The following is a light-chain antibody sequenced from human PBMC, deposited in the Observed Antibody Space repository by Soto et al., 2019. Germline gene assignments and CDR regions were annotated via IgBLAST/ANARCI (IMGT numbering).Light chain of an antibody. CDR2: DVS. J-gene: IGLJ2*01. Sequence: QSVLTQPRSVSGSPGQSVTISCTGTSSDVGSYNYVSWYQQHPGKAPKLMIYDVSKRPSGVPDRFSGSKSGNTASLTISGLQAEDEADYSCCSYAGRDTFVLFGGGTQLTVL. V-gene: IGLV2-11*01. CDR3: CSYAGRDTFVL. CDR1: SSDVGSYNY.